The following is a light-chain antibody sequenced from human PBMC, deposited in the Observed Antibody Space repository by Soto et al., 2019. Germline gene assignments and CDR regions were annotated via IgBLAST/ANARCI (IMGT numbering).Light chain of an antibody. CDR3: QHFGSSWT. CDR2: GAS. Sequence: EIVLTQSPGTLSLSPGERATLSCRASESVSSPYLAWYQQKPGQAPRLLIHGASSRATGIPDRFSGSGSGTDFTLTISRLEPEDFAVYYCQHFGSSWTFGQGTKVEIK. J-gene: IGKJ1*01. CDR1: ESVSSPY. V-gene: IGKV3-20*01.